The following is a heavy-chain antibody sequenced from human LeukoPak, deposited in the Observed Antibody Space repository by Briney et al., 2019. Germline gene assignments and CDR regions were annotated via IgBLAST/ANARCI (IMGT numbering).Heavy chain of an antibody. CDR1: GYTFTSYG. CDR3: ARGSFPGGSGSQTPGLFHY. Sequence: ASVKVSCKASGYTFTSYGISWVRQAPGQGLEWMGWISGYNGNTNYAQKLQGRVTMTTDTSTSTAYMELRSLRSDDTAVYYCARGSFPGGSGSQTPGLFHYWGQGTLVTVSS. V-gene: IGHV1-18*01. CDR2: ISGYNGNT. J-gene: IGHJ4*02. D-gene: IGHD1-26*01.